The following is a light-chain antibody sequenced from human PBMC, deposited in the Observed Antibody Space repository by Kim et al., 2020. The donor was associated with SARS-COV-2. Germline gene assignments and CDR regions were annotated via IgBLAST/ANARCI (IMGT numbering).Light chain of an antibody. CDR1: QDIKSH. CDR2: AAS. J-gene: IGKJ2*01. V-gene: IGKV1-9*01. CDR3: QQLSSYPYT. Sequence: DIQLTQSPSFLSASVRDRVTITCRASQDIKSHLAWYQQKPGTAPKLLIYAASTLPSGVPSRFSGSGSGTEFTLTVTSLQPEDFATYYCQQLSSYPYTFGQGTKLEI.